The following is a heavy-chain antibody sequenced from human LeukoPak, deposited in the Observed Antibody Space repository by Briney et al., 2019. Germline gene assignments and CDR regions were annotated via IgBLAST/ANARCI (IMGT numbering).Heavy chain of an antibody. CDR1: GFTFSGSA. Sequence: GGSLRLSCAASGFTFSGSAMHWVRQASGKGLEWLGRIRSKADSYTTAYAASVKGRFIVSRDDSKNTAYLQMNSLKAEDTAVYYCRAAADLNDYWGQGTLVTVSS. D-gene: IGHD6-13*01. CDR2: IRSKADSYTT. J-gene: IGHJ4*02. CDR3: RAAADLNDY. V-gene: IGHV3-73*01.